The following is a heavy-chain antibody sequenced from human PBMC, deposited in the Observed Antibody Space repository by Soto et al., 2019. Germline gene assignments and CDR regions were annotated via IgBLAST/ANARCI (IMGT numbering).Heavy chain of an antibody. CDR2: INAGNGNT. Sequence: ASVKVSCKASGYTFTSYSMHWVRQAPGQRLEWMGWINAGNGNTKYSQKFQGRVTITRDTSASTAYMELSSLRSEDTAVYYCARASGRGWYNWFDPWGQGTLVTVSS. D-gene: IGHD6-19*01. CDR3: ARASGRGWYNWFDP. CDR1: GYTFTSYS. V-gene: IGHV1-3*01. J-gene: IGHJ5*02.